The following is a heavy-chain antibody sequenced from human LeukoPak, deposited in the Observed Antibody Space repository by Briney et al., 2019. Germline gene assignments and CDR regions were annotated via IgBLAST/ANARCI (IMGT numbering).Heavy chain of an antibody. CDR2: IYHSGST. CDR1: GSSISSGGYY. J-gene: IGHJ6*03. CDR3: ARAHSYGYYYYYMDV. Sequence: PSQTLSLTCTVSGSSISSGGYYWSWIRQPPGKGLEWIGYIYHSGSTYYNPSLKSRVTISVDRSKNQFSLKLSSVTAADTAVYYCARAHSYGYYYYYMDVWGKGTTVTVSS. D-gene: IGHD5-18*01. V-gene: IGHV4-30-2*01.